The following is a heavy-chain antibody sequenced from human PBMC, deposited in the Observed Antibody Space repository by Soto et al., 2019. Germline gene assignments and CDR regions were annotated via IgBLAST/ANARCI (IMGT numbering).Heavy chain of an antibody. J-gene: IGHJ6*02. CDR2: INPNSGGT. Sequence: GASVKVSCKASGYTFTGYYMHWVRQAPGQGLEWMGWINPNSGGTNYAQKFQGWVTMTRDTSISTAYMELSRLRSDDTAVYYCARVPYDILSNGGMDVWGQGTTVTVSS. D-gene: IGHD3-9*01. CDR1: GYTFTGYY. V-gene: IGHV1-2*04. CDR3: ARVPYDILSNGGMDV.